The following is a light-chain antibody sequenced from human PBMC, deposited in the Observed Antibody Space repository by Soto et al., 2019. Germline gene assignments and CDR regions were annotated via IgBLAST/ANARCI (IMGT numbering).Light chain of an antibody. CDR3: LQFYNFSWT. J-gene: IGKJ1*01. CDR2: AAS. Sequence: AIQMTQARASLSASVGDRVTISCRASQVIGNDLAWYQQKPGKAPRLLIFAASNLQSGVPSRFSGSGSGTDFTLTISRLQPEDFATYYCLQFYNFSWTFGQGTKVDI. CDR1: QVIGND. V-gene: IGKV1-6*01.